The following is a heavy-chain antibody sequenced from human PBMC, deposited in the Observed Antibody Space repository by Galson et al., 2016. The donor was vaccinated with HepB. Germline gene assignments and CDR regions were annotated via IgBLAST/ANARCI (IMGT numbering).Heavy chain of an antibody. CDR2: IQQDGSEK. CDR3: TREGNGGFDS. Sequence: SLRLCCAASGFTLSSHWRSWIREAPGKGLEWVAKIQQDGSEKEYVDSVKGRFTITRDNAKNSLYLQMSSLRAEDTAVYYCTREGNGGFDSWGQGTLGIVSS. CDR1: GFTLSSHW. J-gene: IGHJ4*02. D-gene: IGHD3-16*01. V-gene: IGHV3-7*01.